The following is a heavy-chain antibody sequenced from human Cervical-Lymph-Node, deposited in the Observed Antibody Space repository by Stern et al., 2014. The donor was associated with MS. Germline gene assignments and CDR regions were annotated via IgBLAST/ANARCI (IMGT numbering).Heavy chain of an antibody. CDR1: GFSLSTSGVG. CDR2: IYWTDDR. D-gene: IGHD3-9*01. CDR3: AHDYHDILTGYYNSRFAS. J-gene: IGHJ4*01. Sequence: ESGPTLVKHTQTLTLTCTFSGFSLSTSGVGVGWIRQPPGKALEWLALIYWTDDRRYSPSLKSRLTITKDTSKNQVVLTMTNMDPVDTATYYCAHDYHDILTGYYNSRFASWGHGTLVTVSS. V-gene: IGHV2-5*01.